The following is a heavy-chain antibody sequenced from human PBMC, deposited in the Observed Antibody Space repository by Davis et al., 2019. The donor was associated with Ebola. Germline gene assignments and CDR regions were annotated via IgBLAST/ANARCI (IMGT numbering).Heavy chain of an antibody. V-gene: IGHV3-53*01. D-gene: IGHD4-11*01. CDR3: ARSSIHYYFDY. Sequence: GESLKISCAASGFTVSSNYMSWVRQAPGKGLEWVSVIYSGGSTYYADSVKGRFTISRDNSKNTLYLQMNSLRAEDTAVYYCARSSIHYYFDYWGQGTLVTVSS. CDR2: IYSGGST. J-gene: IGHJ4*02. CDR1: GFTVSSNY.